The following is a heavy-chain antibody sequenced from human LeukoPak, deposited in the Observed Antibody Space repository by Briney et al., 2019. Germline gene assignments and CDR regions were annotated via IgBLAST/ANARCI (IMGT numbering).Heavy chain of an antibody. CDR3: ARDLVYSSSYVDY. CDR2: ISAYNGNT. D-gene: IGHD6-6*01. CDR1: GYTFTGYY. V-gene: IGHV1-18*04. J-gene: IGHJ4*02. Sequence: ASVKVSCKASGYTFTGYYMHWVRQAPGQGLEWMGWISAYNGNTNYAQKLQGRVTMTTDTSTSTAYMELRSLRSDDTAVYYCARDLVYSSSYVDYWGQGTLVTVSS.